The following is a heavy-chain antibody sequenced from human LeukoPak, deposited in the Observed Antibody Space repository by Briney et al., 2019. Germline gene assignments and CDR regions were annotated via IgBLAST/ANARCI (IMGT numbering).Heavy chain of an antibody. CDR1: GYSFSNYW. Sequence: GESLKISCKGSGYSFSNYWIGWVRQMPGKGLEWMGIIYPGDPETRYSPSFQGQVTISADKSISTAYLQWSGLKASDTAMYYCARPHYYDSSGYYYFDYWGQGSLVTVSS. V-gene: IGHV5-51*01. J-gene: IGHJ4*02. CDR3: ARPHYYDSSGYYYFDY. D-gene: IGHD3-22*01. CDR2: IYPGDPET.